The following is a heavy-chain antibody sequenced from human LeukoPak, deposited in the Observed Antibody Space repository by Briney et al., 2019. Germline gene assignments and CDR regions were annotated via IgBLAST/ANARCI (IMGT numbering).Heavy chain of an antibody. CDR1: GYTFTGYN. J-gene: IGHJ4*02. V-gene: IGHV1-2*02. D-gene: IGHD2-2*01. CDR3: ARTRGSSTSCYYGDY. CDR2: INPNSGGT. Sequence: ASLKPSCKASGYTFTGYNIHWGPPAPGQGLWWVGWINPNSGGTNYAQKFQGRVTMARDKSISTAYMELSRRTSDDTAVYYCARTRGSSTSCYYGDYWGQGTLVTVSS.